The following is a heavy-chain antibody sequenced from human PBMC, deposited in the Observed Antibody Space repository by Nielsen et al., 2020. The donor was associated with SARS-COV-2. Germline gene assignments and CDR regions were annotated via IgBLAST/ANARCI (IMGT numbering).Heavy chain of an antibody. V-gene: IGHV3-9*01. Sequence: SLKISCAASGFTFDDYAMHWVRQAPGKGLEWVSGISWNSGSIGYADSAKGRFTISRDNAKNSLYLQMNSLRAEDTALYYCAKDIAWGYSGYDLGFDYWGQGTLVTVSS. J-gene: IGHJ4*02. CDR1: GFTFDDYA. CDR3: AKDIAWGYSGYDLGFDY. D-gene: IGHD5-12*01. CDR2: ISWNSGSI.